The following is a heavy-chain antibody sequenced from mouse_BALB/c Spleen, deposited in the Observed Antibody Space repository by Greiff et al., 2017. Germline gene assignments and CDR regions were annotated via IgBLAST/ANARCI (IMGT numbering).Heavy chain of an antibody. CDR2: ISYSGST. V-gene: IGHV3-2*02. CDR1: GYSITSDYA. Sequence: DVQLQESGPGLVKPSQSLSLTCTVTGYSITSDYAWHWIRQFPGNKLEWMGYISYSGSTSYNPSLKSRISITRDTSKNQFFLQLNSVTTEDTATYYCARAYYGNEGFAYWGQGTLVTVSA. J-gene: IGHJ3*01. CDR3: ARAYYGNEGFAY. D-gene: IGHD2-10*01.